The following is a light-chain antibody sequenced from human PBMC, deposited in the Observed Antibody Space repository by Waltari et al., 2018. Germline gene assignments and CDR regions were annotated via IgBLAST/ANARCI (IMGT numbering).Light chain of an antibody. Sequence: NFMLTQPHSVSESPGKTVTIPCTGSSGRVASHPVHRSQQRPGSAPSVVIYEDNLRPAGVPDRFSGSIDSSSNSASLTISGLKTEDEADYYCQSYDSSNHGVFGGGTKLTVL. J-gene: IGLJ3*02. CDR2: EDN. V-gene: IGLV6-57*02. CDR3: QSYDSSNHGV. CDR1: SGRVASHP.